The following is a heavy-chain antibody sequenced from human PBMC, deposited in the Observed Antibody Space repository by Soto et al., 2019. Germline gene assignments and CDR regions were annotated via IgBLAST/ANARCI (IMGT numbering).Heavy chain of an antibody. CDR3: ARGEDSSGWGIDY. Sequence: ASVKVSCKASEYTFTGYYLHWVRQAPGQGLEWMGWINPNSGATTYAQKFQGRVTMTRDTSISTAYMELSRLRSDDTAVYYCARGEDSSGWGIDYWGQGTLVTVSS. CDR1: EYTFTGYY. V-gene: IGHV1-2*02. J-gene: IGHJ4*02. D-gene: IGHD6-19*01. CDR2: INPNSGAT.